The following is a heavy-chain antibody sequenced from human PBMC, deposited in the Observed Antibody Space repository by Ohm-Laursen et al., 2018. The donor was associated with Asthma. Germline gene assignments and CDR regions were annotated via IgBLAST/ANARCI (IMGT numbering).Heavy chain of an antibody. V-gene: IGHV3-33*01. CDR1: GFTFSSYG. D-gene: IGHD3-16*02. CDR2: IWYDGSNK. J-gene: IGHJ4*02. Sequence: SLRLSCAASGFTFSSYGMHWVRQAPGKGLEWVAVIWYDGSNKYYADSVKGRFTTSRDNSKNTLYLQMNSLRAEDTAVYYCARRVITFGGVIAPPDYWGQGTLVTVSS. CDR3: ARRVITFGGVIAPPDY.